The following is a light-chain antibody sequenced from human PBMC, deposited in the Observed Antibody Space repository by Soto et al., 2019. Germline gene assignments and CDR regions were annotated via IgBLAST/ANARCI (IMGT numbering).Light chain of an antibody. CDR1: QSISNW. CDR3: HQYDTSSS. Sequence: DIQMTQSPSTLPASVGDRVTITCRDSQSISNWLAWYQQKPGKAPKLLVYKASTLESGVPSRFSGSGSGTEFTLTISSLQPDDFATYYCHQYDTSSSFGPGTKVDIK. V-gene: IGKV1-5*03. CDR2: KAS. J-gene: IGKJ3*01.